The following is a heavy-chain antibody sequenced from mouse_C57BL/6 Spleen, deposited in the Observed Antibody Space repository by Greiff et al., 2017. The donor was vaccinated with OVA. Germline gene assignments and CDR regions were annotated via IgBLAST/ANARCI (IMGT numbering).Heavy chain of an antibody. CDR2: ISSGGDYI. CDR3: TRDRGVGAMDY. Sequence: EVHLVESGEGLVKPGGSLKLSCAASGFTFSSYAMSWVRQTPEKRLEWVAYISSGGDYIYYADTVKGRFTISRDNARNTLYLQMSSLKSEDTAMYYCTRDRGVGAMDYWGQGTSVTVSS. CDR1: GFTFSSYA. D-gene: IGHD1-1*01. V-gene: IGHV5-9-1*02. J-gene: IGHJ4*01.